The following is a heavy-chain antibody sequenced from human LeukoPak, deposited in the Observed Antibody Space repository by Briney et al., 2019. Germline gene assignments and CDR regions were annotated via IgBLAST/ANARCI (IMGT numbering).Heavy chain of an antibody. CDR2: IYYSGST. CDR1: GGSISSGGYY. Sequence: SETLSPTCTVSGGSISSGGYYWSWIRQHPGKGLEWIGYIYYSGSTYYNPSLKSRVTISVDTSKNQFSLKLSSVTAADTAVYYCARDRVGDYYYWGQGTLVTVSS. V-gene: IGHV4-31*03. CDR3: ARDRVGDYYY. J-gene: IGHJ4*02. D-gene: IGHD4-17*01.